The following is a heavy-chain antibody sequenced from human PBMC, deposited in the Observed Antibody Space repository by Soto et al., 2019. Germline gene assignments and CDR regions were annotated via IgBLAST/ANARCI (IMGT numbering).Heavy chain of an antibody. J-gene: IGHJ6*03. V-gene: IGHV3-23*01. Sequence: VQLLESGGDLVQPGGSLRLSCIASGFTFTKYGMSWVRQAPGKGLEWVSAISETGGNKNYTDSVNGRFTISRDNSNNTVSLQMNILRAEDTALYYCARRDYYFYMEVWGMGTTVTVSS. CDR3: ARRDYYFYMEV. CDR2: ISETGGNK. CDR1: GFTFTKYG.